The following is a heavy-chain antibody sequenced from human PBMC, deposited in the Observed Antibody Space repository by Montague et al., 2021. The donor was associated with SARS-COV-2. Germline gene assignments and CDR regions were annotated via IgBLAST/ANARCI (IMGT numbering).Heavy chain of an antibody. CDR1: GFSLKTPGMC. J-gene: IGHJ4*02. CDR2: IDWDGDK. V-gene: IGHV2-70*11. CDR3: ARTSPYSGSYKEFDY. Sequence: PALVKPTQTVTLTGTFSGFSLKTPGMCVSWIRQPPGKALEWLARIDWDGDKDFSTSLKTRLTVSRDTSKNQVVLTMTNMDPGDTATYYCARTSPYSGSYKEFDYWGQGVLVTVPS. D-gene: IGHD1-26*01.